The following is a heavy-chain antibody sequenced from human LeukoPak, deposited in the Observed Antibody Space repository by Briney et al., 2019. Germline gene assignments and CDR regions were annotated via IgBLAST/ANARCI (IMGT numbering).Heavy chain of an antibody. V-gene: IGHV4-59*01. CDR2: IYYSGST. Sequence: SETLSLTCTVSGGSISSYYWSWIRQPPGKGLEWIGYIYYSGSTNYNPSLKSRVTISVDTSKNQFSLKLSSVTAADTAVYYCATSRLGFFDYWGQGTLVTVSS. J-gene: IGHJ4*02. CDR3: ATSRLGFFDY. D-gene: IGHD7-27*01. CDR1: GGSISSYY.